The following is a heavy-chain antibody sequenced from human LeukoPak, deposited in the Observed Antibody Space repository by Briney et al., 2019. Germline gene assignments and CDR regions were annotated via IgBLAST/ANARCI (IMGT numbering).Heavy chain of an antibody. D-gene: IGHD2-2*01. J-gene: IGHJ5*02. Sequence: ASVKVSCKTSGYTFSEYAITWVRQAPGQGLEWMGWISGYNGNTNYAQKVQGRVTMTIDTSTSTAYMELRSLRSDDTAVYYCARDGSADCSSTSCFDPWGQGTLATVSS. CDR1: GYTFSEYA. CDR2: ISGYNGNT. CDR3: ARDGSADCSSTSCFDP. V-gene: IGHV1-18*01.